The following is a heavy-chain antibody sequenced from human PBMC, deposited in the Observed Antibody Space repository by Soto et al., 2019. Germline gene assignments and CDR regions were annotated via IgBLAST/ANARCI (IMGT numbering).Heavy chain of an antibody. J-gene: IGHJ4*02. CDR1: GLTFSNYA. CDR3: AKNQERELPRVIDF. Sequence: GGSLRLSCATSGLTFSNYAMSWVRQAPGGGLEWVSSMSGSSSTTYYADSVRGRFTISRDRSKNTLYLQMSSLRAEDTALYYCAKNQERELPRVIDFWGQGTLVTSPQ. V-gene: IGHV3-23*01. D-gene: IGHD1-7*01. CDR2: MSGSSSTT.